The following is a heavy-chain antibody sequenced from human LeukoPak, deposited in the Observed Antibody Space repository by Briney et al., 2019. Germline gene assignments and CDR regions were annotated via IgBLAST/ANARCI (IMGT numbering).Heavy chain of an antibody. V-gene: IGHV1-2*02. CDR3: ARVYCSSTSCYTNWFDP. D-gene: IGHD2-2*02. CDR1: GYTFTSYG. CDR2: INPNSGGT. J-gene: IGHJ5*02. Sequence: ASVKVSCKASGYTFTSYGISWVRQAPGQGLEWMGWINPNSGGTNYAQKFQGRVTMTRDTSISTAYMELSRLRSDDTAVYYCARVYCSSTSCYTNWFDPWGQGTLVTVSS.